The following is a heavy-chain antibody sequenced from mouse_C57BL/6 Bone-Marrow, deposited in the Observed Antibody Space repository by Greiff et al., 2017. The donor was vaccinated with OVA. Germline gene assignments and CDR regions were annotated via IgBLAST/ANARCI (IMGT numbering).Heavy chain of an antibody. CDR3: ATGGHYYGSSYAMDY. J-gene: IGHJ4*01. Sequence: QVQLQQPGAELVKPGASVKMSCKASGYTFTSYWITWVKQRPGQGLEWIGDIYPGSGSTNYNEKFKSKATLTVDTSSSTAYMQLSSLTSEDSAVDDCATGGHYYGSSYAMDYWGQGTSVTVSS. V-gene: IGHV1-55*01. D-gene: IGHD1-1*01. CDR1: GYTFTSYW. CDR2: IYPGSGST.